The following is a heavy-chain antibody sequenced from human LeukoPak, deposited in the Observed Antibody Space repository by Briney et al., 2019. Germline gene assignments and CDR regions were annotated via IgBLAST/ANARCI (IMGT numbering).Heavy chain of an antibody. CDR2: ISWNSGSI. V-gene: IGHV3-9*01. CDR3: AKANTRGYSYGNFDY. J-gene: IGHJ4*02. CDR1: GFTFDDHA. D-gene: IGHD5-18*01. Sequence: GGSLRLSCAASGFTFDDHATHWVRQAPGKGLEWVSGISWNSGSIGYADSVKGRFTISRDNAKNSLYLQMNSLRAEDTALYYCAKANTRGYSYGNFDYWGQGTLVTVSS.